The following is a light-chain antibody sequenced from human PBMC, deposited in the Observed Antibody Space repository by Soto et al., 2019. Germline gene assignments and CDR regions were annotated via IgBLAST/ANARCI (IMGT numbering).Light chain of an antibody. V-gene: IGKV3-11*01. CDR1: QSGSSY. J-gene: IGKJ3*01. CDR2: DAS. CDR3: QQRRNWPLT. Sequence: ELVLTQSPATLSFSPEERATLSGRASQSGSSYLSWYQQKPGQAPRLLIYDASNRATGIPARFSGRGSGTACTPTISSLEPEYFAVFYCQQRRNWPLTFGPGTIVDIK.